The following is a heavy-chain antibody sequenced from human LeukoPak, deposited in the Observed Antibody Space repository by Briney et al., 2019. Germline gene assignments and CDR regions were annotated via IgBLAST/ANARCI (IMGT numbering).Heavy chain of an antibody. CDR2: IYSGGST. D-gene: IGHD3-22*01. CDR1: GFTVSSNY. CDR3: VKGSRQSYYYDSSGSEFDY. J-gene: IGHJ4*02. V-gene: IGHV3-53*05. Sequence: GGSLRLSCAASGFTVSSNYMSWVRQAPGKGLEWVSVIYSGGSTYYADSVKGRFTISRDNSKNTLYLQMSSLRAEDTAVYYCVKGSRQSYYYDSSGSEFDYWGQGTLVTASS.